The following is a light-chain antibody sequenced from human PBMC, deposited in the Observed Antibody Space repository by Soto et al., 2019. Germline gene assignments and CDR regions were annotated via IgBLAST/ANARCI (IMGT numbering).Light chain of an antibody. CDR2: DVN. Sequence: QSALTQPASVSRSPGQSITISCTGTTSDIGTYDYVSWYKQHPDKAPKLIIYDVNSRPSGISNRFSGSKSGNTASLTVSGLQPEDEGYYYCSSYTTTYSLVFGGGTKVTVL. J-gene: IGLJ2*01. V-gene: IGLV2-14*03. CDR1: TSDIGTYDY. CDR3: SSYTTTYSLV.